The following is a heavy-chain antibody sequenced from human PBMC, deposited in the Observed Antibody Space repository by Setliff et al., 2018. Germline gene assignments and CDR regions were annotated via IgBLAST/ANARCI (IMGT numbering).Heavy chain of an antibody. CDR3: ARGRMRGSCSGPSCTYDPFDI. D-gene: IGHD2-2*01. V-gene: IGHV4-4*07. Sequence: SETLSLTCSVSSGSMRNYYWIWIRQPAGEGLEWIGRIYTSGSTNYNPSLKRRVTISLEMSKNQFSLILRSVTAADTAVYYCARGRMRGSCSGPSCTYDPFDIWGQGTPVTVSS. CDR2: IYTSGST. CDR1: SGSMRNYY. J-gene: IGHJ3*02.